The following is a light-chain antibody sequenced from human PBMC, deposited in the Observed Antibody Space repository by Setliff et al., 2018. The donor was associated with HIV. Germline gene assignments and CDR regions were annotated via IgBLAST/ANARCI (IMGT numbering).Light chain of an antibody. CDR2: QAT. V-gene: IGLV2-23*01. CDR1: SSDIGRYNL. Sequence: QSVLTQPASVSGSPGQSITISCTGTSSDIGRYNLASWYQQYPGKAPKLMIYQATRRPSGVSNRFSGSKSGSTASLTISGLQAEDEADYYCCSNTGSNTYVFGSGTKVTVL. J-gene: IGLJ1*01. CDR3: CSNTGSNTYV.